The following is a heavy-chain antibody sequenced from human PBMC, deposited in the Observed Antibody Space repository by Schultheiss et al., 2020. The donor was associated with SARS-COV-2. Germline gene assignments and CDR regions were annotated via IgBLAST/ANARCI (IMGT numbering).Heavy chain of an antibody. D-gene: IGHD4-17*01. CDR1: GYSISSGYY. J-gene: IGHJ4*02. V-gene: IGHV4-38-2*02. CDR2: IYHSGST. Sequence: SETLSLTCAVSGYSISSGYYWGWIRQPPGKGLEWIGSIYHSGSTYYNPSLKSRVTISVDTSKNQFSLKLSSVTAADTAVYYCARDLRGDHGKVYFDYWGQGTLVTVSS. CDR3: ARDLRGDHGKVYFDY.